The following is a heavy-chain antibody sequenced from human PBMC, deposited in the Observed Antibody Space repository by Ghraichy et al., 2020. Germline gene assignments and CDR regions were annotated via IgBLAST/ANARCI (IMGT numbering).Heavy chain of an antibody. Sequence: SQTLSLTCAVYGGSFSGYYWSWIRQPPGKGLEWIEEINHSGSTNYNPSLKSRVTISVDTSKNQFSLKLSSVTAADTAVYYCARRRVPRGFDYWGQGTLVTVSS. J-gene: IGHJ4*02. CDR1: GGSFSGYY. V-gene: IGHV4-34*01. CDR2: INHSGST. CDR3: ARRRVPRGFDY.